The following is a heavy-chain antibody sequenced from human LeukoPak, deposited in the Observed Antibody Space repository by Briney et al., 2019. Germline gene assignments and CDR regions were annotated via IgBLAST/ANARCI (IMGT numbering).Heavy chain of an antibody. CDR3: ARATPGTRFLEWLLPTRYYFDY. J-gene: IGHJ4*02. V-gene: IGHV4-38-2*02. D-gene: IGHD3-3*01. CDR1: GDSISSGYY. CDR2: FYQSGNT. Sequence: SETLSLTCTVSGDSISSGYYWGWIRPPPGKGLEWIGSFYQSGNTYSNSSLKSRVTISVDTSKNQFSLKLSSVTAADTAVYYCARATPGTRFLEWLLPTRYYFDYWGQGTLVTVSS.